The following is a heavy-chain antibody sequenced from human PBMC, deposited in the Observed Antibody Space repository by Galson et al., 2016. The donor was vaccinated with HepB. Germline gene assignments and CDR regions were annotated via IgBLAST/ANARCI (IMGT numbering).Heavy chain of an antibody. CDR3: ARDQHGSFFAY. CDR1: GGSVSSGGYF. V-gene: IGHV4-61*08. Sequence: SETLSLTCTVSGGSVSSGGYFWSWIRQPPGKGLEWIGYFYSSENTNYNPSLRSRVTISGDTSRNQFSLKLTSVTAADTAVYYCARDQHGSFFAYWGQGTWSPSPQ. CDR2: FYSSENT. J-gene: IGHJ4*02. D-gene: IGHD3-10*01.